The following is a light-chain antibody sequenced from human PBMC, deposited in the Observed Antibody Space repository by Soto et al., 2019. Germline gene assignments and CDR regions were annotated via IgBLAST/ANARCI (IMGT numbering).Light chain of an antibody. V-gene: IGKV3-20*01. J-gene: IGKJ1*01. Sequence: DILLTQSPCTLSLSPGERATLSCRASQIVSSSYLAWYQQKPGQAPRLLIYGASSRATGVPDRFSGSGSGTDFTLTISRLEPDDFATYYCQQYGSSPWTFGQGTKVDIK. CDR2: GAS. CDR3: QQYGSSPWT. CDR1: QIVSSSY.